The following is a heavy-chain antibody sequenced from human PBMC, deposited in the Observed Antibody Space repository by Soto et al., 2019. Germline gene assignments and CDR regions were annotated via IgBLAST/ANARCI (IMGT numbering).Heavy chain of an antibody. CDR2: ISSSSSYI. Sequence: EVQLVESGGGLVKPGGSLRLSCAASGFTFSSYSMNWVRQAPGKGLEWVSSISSSSSYIYYADSVKGRFTISRDNAKNSLYLQMNSLRAEDTAVYYCARDHYYDSSGYYYYYYYGMDVWGQGTTVTVSS. CDR1: GFTFSSYS. J-gene: IGHJ6*02. V-gene: IGHV3-21*01. CDR3: ARDHYYDSSGYYYYYYYGMDV. D-gene: IGHD3-22*01.